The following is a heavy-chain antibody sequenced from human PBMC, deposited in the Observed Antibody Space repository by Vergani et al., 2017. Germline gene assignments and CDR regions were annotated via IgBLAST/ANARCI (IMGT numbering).Heavy chain of an antibody. CDR3: AAESSSGYYPLYYFDY. V-gene: IGHV1-58*01. D-gene: IGHD3-22*01. J-gene: IGHJ4*02. Sequence: QMQLVQSGPEVKTPGTSVKVSCKASGFTFTSSAVQWVRQARGQRLEWIGWIVVGSGNTNYAQKFQERVTITRDMSTSTAYMELSSLRSEDTAVYYCAAESSSGYYPLYYFDYWGQGTLVTVSS. CDR2: IVVGSGNT. CDR1: GFTFTSSA.